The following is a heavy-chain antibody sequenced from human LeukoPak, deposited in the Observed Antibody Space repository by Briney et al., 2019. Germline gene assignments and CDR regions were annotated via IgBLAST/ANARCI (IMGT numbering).Heavy chain of an antibody. CDR3: ARGTSWFGELRYYGMDV. D-gene: IGHD3-10*01. V-gene: IGHV1-8*01. J-gene: IGHJ6*02. CDR1: GYTFTSYD. Sequence: ASVKVSCQASGYTFTSYDINRVRQATGQGLEWMGWMNPNSGNTGYPQKFQGRVKMTRNTSISTAYMELSSLRSEDTAVYYCARGTSWFGELRYYGMDVWGQGTTVTVSS. CDR2: MNPNSGNT.